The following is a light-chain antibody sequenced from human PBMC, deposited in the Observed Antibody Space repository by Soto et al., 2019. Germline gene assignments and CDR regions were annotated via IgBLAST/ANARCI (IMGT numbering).Light chain of an antibody. CDR1: ESLFGF. V-gene: IGKV3-15*01. J-gene: IGKJ2*01. CDR2: GVS. CDR3: QSYNDWPFA. Sequence: EIVMTQSPATLSVSPGERVTLSCRASESLFGFLAWYQHKPGQAPRLLIYGVSTKATGVPARSSGSGSATDFTLTITSLQSDDSAVYYCQSYNDWPFAFGQGTKLEI.